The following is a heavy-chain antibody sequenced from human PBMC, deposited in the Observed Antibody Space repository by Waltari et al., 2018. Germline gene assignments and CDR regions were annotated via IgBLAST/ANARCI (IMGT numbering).Heavy chain of an antibody. CDR3: ARARARRDGYNY. CDR1: GGSFSGYY. V-gene: IGHV4-34*01. Sequence: QVQLQQWGAGLLKPSETLSLTCAVYGGSFSGYYWSWIRQPPGKGLEWIGEINHSGSTNYNPSLKSRVTISVDTSKNQFSLKLSSVTAADTAVYYSARARARRDGYNYWGQGTLVTVSS. D-gene: IGHD5-12*01. J-gene: IGHJ4*02. CDR2: INHSGST.